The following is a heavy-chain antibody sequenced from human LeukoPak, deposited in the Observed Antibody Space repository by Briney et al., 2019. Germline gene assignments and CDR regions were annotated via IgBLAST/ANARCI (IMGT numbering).Heavy chain of an antibody. CDR1: GGSISSSNW. V-gene: IGHV4-4*02. J-gene: IGHJ4*02. Sequence: SETLSLTCAVSGGSISSSNWWSWVRQPPGKGLEWIGEIYHSGSTNYNPSLKSRVTISVDKSKNQFSLKLSSVTAADTAVYSCARLRLAGAAAGTFDYWGQGTLVTVSS. CDR2: IYHSGST. CDR3: ARLRLAGAAAGTFDY. D-gene: IGHD6-13*01.